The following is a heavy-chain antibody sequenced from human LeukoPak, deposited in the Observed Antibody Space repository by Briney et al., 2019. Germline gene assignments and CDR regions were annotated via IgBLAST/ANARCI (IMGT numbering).Heavy chain of an antibody. D-gene: IGHD2-8*01. CDR2: ISPYNGNK. J-gene: IGHJ1*01. Sequence: ASVKVSCKASGYTFTSYGIIWVRQAPGQGLEWMGWISPYNGNKNYAQKLQGRVTMTTDTSTSTAYMELRSLRSDDTAVYYCASCHCTNGVCYGECEYFQHWGQGTLVTVSS. CDR1: GYTFTSYG. V-gene: IGHV1-18*01. CDR3: ASCHCTNGVCYGECEYFQH.